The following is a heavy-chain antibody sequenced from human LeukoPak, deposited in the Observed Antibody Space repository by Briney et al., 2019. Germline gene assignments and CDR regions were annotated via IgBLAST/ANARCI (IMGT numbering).Heavy chain of an antibody. Sequence: QPGRSLRLSCTASGFTFGDCAMSWVRQAPGKGLEWVGFIRSKAYGGTTEYAASVKGRLTISRDGSKSIAYLQMNSLKTEDTAVYYCTRSLTTGLREGYYFDYWGQGTLVTVSS. CDR3: TRSLTTGLREGYYFDY. CDR1: GFTFGDCA. V-gene: IGHV3-49*04. CDR2: IRSKAYGGTT. D-gene: IGHD4-17*01. J-gene: IGHJ4*02.